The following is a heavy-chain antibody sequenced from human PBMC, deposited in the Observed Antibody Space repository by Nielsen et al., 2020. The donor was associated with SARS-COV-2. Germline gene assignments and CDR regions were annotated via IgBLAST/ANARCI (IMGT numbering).Heavy chain of an antibody. D-gene: IGHD2-2*02. Sequence: WIRQPPGKGLEWVAVISYDGSNKYYADSVKGRFTISRDNSKNTLYLQMNSLRAEDTAVYYCARLGCSSTSCYNGGAFDIWGQGTMVTVS. CDR3: ARLGCSSTSCYNGGAFDI. V-gene: IGHV3-30-3*01. J-gene: IGHJ3*02. CDR2: ISYDGSNK.